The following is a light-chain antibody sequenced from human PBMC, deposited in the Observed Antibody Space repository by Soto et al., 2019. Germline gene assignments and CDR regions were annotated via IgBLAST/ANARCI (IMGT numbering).Light chain of an antibody. CDR1: SSDVGGYNY. CDR3: SSYRSTITYV. J-gene: IGLJ1*01. V-gene: IGLV2-14*01. CDR2: EVS. Sequence: QSVLTQPASVSGSPGQSITISCTGTSSDVGGYNYVSWYQQHPGKAPKLMIYEVSNRPSGVSNRFSGSKSGSTASLTISGLQPEDEADYYCSSYRSTITYVFGTGTKVTVL.